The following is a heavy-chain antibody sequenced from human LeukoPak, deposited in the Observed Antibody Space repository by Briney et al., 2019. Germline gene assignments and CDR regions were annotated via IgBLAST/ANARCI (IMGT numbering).Heavy chain of an antibody. Sequence: GRSLRLSCAASGFTFSSYGMHWVRQAPGKGLEWVAVISYDGSNKYYADSVKGRFTISRDNSKSTLYLQMNSLRAEDTAVYYCAKDIGGTVTSDYWGQGTLVTVSS. V-gene: IGHV3-30*18. CDR2: ISYDGSNK. D-gene: IGHD4-17*01. J-gene: IGHJ4*02. CDR3: AKDIGGTVTSDY. CDR1: GFTFSSYG.